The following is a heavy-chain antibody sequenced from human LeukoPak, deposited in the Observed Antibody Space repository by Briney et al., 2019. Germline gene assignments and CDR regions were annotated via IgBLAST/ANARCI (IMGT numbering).Heavy chain of an antibody. CDR2: ISNDGGDT. CDR3: GRDWKLDY. D-gene: IGHD1-1*01. Sequence: GRSLRLSCYTSGFTFNNYPMSWVRQAPGKGLEWVSAISNDGGDTKYADSVKGRFTIYRDNSRNTLYLQMRSLRVEDTAIYYCGRDWKLDYWGQGSLVTVSS. CDR1: GFTFNNYP. V-gene: IGHV3-23*01. J-gene: IGHJ4*02.